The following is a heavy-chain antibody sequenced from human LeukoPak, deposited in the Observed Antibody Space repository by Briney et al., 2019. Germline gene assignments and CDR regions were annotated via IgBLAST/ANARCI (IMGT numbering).Heavy chain of an antibody. J-gene: IGHJ4*02. Sequence: SETLSLPCTVSGGSIRSYYWRWIRQPPGKGLEWIGEINHSGSTNYNPSLKSRVTISVDSSKNLFSRKLISVTAADTAVYYCARVSTRWGSYPTYYWGQGTLVTVSS. CDR3: ARVSTRWGSYPTYY. D-gene: IGHD3-16*02. V-gene: IGHV4-34*01. CDR2: INHSGST. CDR1: GGSIRSYY.